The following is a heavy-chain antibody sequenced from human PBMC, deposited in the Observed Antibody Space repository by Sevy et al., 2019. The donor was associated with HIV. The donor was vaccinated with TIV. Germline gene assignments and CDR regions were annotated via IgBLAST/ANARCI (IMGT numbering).Heavy chain of an antibody. CDR3: ARDPSSSWYDWFDP. J-gene: IGHJ5*02. CDR1: GFTFSSYS. D-gene: IGHD6-13*01. CDR2: ISSSSSTI. Sequence: GGSLRLSCAASGFTFSSYSMNWVRQAPGKGLEWVSYISSSSSTIYYADSVKGRFTISRDNAKNSLYLQMNSLRAEDTAPSYCARDPSSSWYDWFDPWGQGTLVTVSS. V-gene: IGHV3-48*01.